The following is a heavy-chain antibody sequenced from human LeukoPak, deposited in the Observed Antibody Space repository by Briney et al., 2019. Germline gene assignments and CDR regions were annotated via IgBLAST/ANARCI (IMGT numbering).Heavy chain of an antibody. J-gene: IGHJ4*02. V-gene: IGHV3-30*18. Sequence: HAGSSLRLSYAASGFTFSSYGMHWVRHAPGKGLEWEAYISYDVSNKYYADSVKGRFTISRDTSKNTLYLQMNSLRAKHTAVYYCAKDQLSSSQGDGDYSDYWGQRTLVTVSA. D-gene: IGHD6-13*01. CDR1: GFTFSSYG. CDR3: AKDQLSSSQGDGDYSDY. CDR2: ISYDVSNK.